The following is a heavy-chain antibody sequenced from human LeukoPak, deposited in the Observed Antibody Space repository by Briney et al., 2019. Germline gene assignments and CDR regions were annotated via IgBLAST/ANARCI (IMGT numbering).Heavy chain of an antibody. CDR3: ARGLVRIAVAGTMGY. J-gene: IGHJ4*02. V-gene: IGHV1-2*02. Sequence: ASVKVSCKASGYTFTGYYMHWVRQAPGQGLEWMGWINPNSDGTNYAQKFQGRVTMTRDTSISTAYMELSRLRSDDTAVYYCARGLVRIAVAGTMGYWGQGTLVTVSS. CDR1: GYTFTGYY. D-gene: IGHD6-19*01. CDR2: INPNSDGT.